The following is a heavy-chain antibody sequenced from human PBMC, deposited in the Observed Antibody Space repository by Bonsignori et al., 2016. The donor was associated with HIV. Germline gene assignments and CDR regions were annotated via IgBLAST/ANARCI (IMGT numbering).Heavy chain of an antibody. CDR2: IIPVFGTP. CDR3: GRGYSSSWPLSNYMDV. J-gene: IGHJ6*03. D-gene: IGHD6-13*01. Sequence: WVRQAPGQGLEWMGAIIPVFGTPNYAQKFQGRVTVTADESTSTAYMELSSLRSEDTAVYYCGRGYSSSWPLSNYMDVWGKGTTVTVSS. V-gene: IGHV1-69*01.